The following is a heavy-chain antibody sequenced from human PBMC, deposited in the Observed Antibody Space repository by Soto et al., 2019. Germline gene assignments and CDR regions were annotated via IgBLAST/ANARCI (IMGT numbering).Heavy chain of an antibody. CDR2: INAGNGNT. CDR3: AREIPGIVVGPAAISYYYYYMDV. D-gene: IGHD2-2*02. Sequence: QVQLVQSGAEVKKPGASVKVSCKASGYTFTSYAMHWVRQAPGQRLEWMGWINAGNGNTKYSQKFQGRVTITRDTSASTAYMELSSLRSEDTAVYYCAREIPGIVVGPAAISYYYYYMDVWGKGTTVTVSS. CDR1: GYTFTSYA. V-gene: IGHV1-3*01. J-gene: IGHJ6*03.